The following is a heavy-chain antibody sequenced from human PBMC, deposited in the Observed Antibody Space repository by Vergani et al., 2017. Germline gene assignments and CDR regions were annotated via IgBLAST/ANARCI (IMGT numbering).Heavy chain of an antibody. CDR3: AHRRHHSGDYPRYFDY. Sequence: QITLKESGPTLVKPTQTLTLTCTFSGFSLSTSGVGVGWIRQPPGKALEWLSILYWNDDKRYSPSLKSSLTITKDTSNNPEVLTMTNMDPVDTATYYCAHRRHHSGDYPRYFDYWGQGTLVTVSS. CDR2: LYWNDDK. J-gene: IGHJ4*02. D-gene: IGHD4-17*01. CDR1: GFSLSTSGVG. V-gene: IGHV2-5*01.